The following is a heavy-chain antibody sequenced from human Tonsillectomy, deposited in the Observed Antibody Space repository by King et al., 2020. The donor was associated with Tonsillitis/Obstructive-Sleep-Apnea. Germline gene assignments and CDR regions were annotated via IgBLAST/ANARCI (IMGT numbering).Heavy chain of an antibody. D-gene: IGHD3-22*01. Sequence: QLVQSGGGVEKTGASVKVSCKASGYTFTYRYLHSVRQAPGQALEWMGWINPFHGNTQYPQKFQERVTITWDRAMSTADMELSSLRSEDTAMYYCASYYDSSGYSAFDIWGQGTMVTVSS. CDR3: ASYYDSSGYSAFDI. CDR1: GYTFTYRY. J-gene: IGHJ3*02. CDR2: INPFHGNT. V-gene: IGHV1-45*02.